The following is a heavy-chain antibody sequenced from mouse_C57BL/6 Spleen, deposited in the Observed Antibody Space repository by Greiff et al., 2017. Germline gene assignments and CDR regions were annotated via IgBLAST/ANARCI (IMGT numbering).Heavy chain of an antibody. CDR2: INPNYGTT. D-gene: IGHD2-4*01. CDR3: ARSRTYYDYDEYYAMDY. CDR1: GYSFTDYN. J-gene: IGHJ4*01. V-gene: IGHV1-39*01. Sequence: LVESGPELVKPGASVKISCKASGYSFTDYNMNWVKQSNGKSLEWIGVINPNYGTTSYNQKFKGKATLTVDQSSSTAYMQLNSLTSEDSAVYYCARSRTYYDYDEYYAMDYWGQGTSVTVSS.